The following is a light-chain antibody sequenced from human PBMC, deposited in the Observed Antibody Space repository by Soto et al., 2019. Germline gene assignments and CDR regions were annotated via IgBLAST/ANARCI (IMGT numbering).Light chain of an antibody. V-gene: IGKV3-15*01. CDR3: QQSYSSPPT. CDR1: QSLNRD. Sequence: IVMTQSPATLSMSPGERATLSCRASQSLNRDLAWYQQKPGQSPRLLIFGASIRATGIPARFSGSGSGTEFTLTISSLQLEDFATYYCQQSYSSPPTYGQGTKVDIK. CDR2: GAS. J-gene: IGKJ1*01.